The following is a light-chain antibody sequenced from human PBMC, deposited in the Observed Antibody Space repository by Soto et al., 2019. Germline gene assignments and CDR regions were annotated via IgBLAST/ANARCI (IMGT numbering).Light chain of an antibody. J-gene: IGKJ1*01. CDR1: QSVDIN. CDR2: VAS. Sequence: EIVLTQSPATLSVSPGERVTLSCRASQSVDINLAWYQQKPGQAPRLLIYVASTRATDMPGRFSGSGAGAEFTLTISSLQSEDFAVYYCQQYRSWPRTFGQGTKVESK. V-gene: IGKV3-15*01. CDR3: QQYRSWPRT.